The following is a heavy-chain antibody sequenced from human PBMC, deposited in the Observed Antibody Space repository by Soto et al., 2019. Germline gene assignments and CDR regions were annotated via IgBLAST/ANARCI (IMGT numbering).Heavy chain of an antibody. Sequence: SETLSLTCTVTGGSITSYYWSWIRQPPGKGLEWIGYIYFSGSANYNPSLKSRVTISVDTSKNQFSLKLSSVTAADTAVYYCARRYSGYGDYWGQGTLVTVSS. CDR2: IYFSGSA. J-gene: IGHJ4*02. V-gene: IGHV4-59*08. D-gene: IGHD5-12*01. CDR1: GGSITSYY. CDR3: ARRYSGYGDY.